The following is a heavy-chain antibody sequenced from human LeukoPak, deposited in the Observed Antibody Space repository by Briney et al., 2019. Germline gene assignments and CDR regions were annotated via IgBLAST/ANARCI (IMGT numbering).Heavy chain of an antibody. CDR2: ISGSGGST. J-gene: IGHJ4*02. Sequence: GGSLRLSCAASGFTFSSYGMSWVRQAPGKGLEWVSAISGSGGSTYYADSVKGRFTISRDNAKNTLYLQMNSLRAEDTAVYYCAALDHGHDYWGQGTLVTVSS. CDR1: GFTFSSYG. V-gene: IGHV3-23*01. CDR3: AALDHGHDY.